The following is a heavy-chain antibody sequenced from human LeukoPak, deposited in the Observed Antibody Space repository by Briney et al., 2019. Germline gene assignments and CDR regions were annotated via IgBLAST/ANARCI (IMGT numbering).Heavy chain of an antibody. V-gene: IGHV3-30*18. CDR3: AKGLLPRLRSYTPDY. D-gene: IGHD3-3*01. Sequence: PGGSLRLSCAASGFTFSSYGMHWVRQAPGKGLEWVAVISYDGSNKYYADSVKGRFTISRDNSKNTLYLQMNSLRAEDTAVYYCAKGLLPRLRSYTPDYWGQGTLVTVSS. CDR2: ISYDGSNK. J-gene: IGHJ4*02. CDR1: GFTFSSYG.